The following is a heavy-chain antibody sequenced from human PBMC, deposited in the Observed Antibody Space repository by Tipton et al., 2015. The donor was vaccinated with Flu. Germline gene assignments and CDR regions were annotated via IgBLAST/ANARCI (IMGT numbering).Heavy chain of an antibody. Sequence: TLSLTCTVSGGSISSGSFYWSWLRLSAGKGLEWIGRIYMGDTTTYNPALRSRVTISGDTSRNQFSLRLNSVTAADTAVYYCAREGRAAGFSFYYGVDVCGQGTTVIISS. CDR3: AREGRAAGFSFYYGVDV. J-gene: IGHJ6*02. V-gene: IGHV4-61*02. CDR2: IYMGDTT. D-gene: IGHD6-13*01. CDR1: GGSISSGSFY.